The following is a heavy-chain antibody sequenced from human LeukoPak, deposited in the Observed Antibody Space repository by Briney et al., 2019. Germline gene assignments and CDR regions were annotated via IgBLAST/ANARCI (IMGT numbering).Heavy chain of an antibody. J-gene: IGHJ5*01. D-gene: IGHD6-13*01. CDR2: INPNNGAT. CDR1: GYTFTVNY. Sequence: ASVKVSCKASGYTFTVNYMHWVRQAPGQGLQWMGWINPNNGATNYGQNFQGRVTMTRDTSISTAYMEESRLRSDDTAVYYCARGFGSSWFDSWGQGTLVTVSS. CDR3: ARGFGSSWFDS. V-gene: IGHV1-2*02.